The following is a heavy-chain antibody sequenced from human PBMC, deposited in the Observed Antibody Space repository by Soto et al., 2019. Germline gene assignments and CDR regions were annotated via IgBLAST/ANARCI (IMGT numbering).Heavy chain of an antibody. J-gene: IGHJ6*02. CDR3: ARDLSTYYDFWSGLPTSVYCYYGMDV. V-gene: IGHV3-21*01. CDR2: ISSCSSYI. D-gene: IGHD3-3*01. CDR1: GFTFSSYS. Sequence: GGSLRLSCAASGFTFSSYSMNWVRQAPGKGLEWVSSISSCSSYIYYADSVKGRFTISRDNAKNSLYLQMNSLRAEDTAVYYCARDLSTYYDFWSGLPTSVYCYYGMDVWGQGTTVTVSS.